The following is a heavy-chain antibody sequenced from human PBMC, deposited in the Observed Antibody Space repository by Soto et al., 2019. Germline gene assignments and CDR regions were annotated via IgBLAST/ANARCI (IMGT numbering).Heavy chain of an antibody. CDR1: GGSFSGYY. J-gene: IGHJ3*02. Sequence: WETLSLTCAVYGGSFSGYYWSWIRQPPGKGLEWIGEINHSGSTNYNPSLKSRVTISVDTSKNQFSLKLSSVTAADTAVYYCARGQYCSSTSCLIGAFDIWGQGTMVTVSS. D-gene: IGHD2-2*01. CDR2: INHSGST. CDR3: ARGQYCSSTSCLIGAFDI. V-gene: IGHV4-34*01.